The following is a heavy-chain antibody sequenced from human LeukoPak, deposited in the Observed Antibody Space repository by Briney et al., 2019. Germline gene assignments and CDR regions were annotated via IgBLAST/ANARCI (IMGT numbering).Heavy chain of an antibody. Sequence: PGGSLRLSCAASVFTFSSYAMSWVRHAPGKGLERVSTITGRTYYADSVKGRFTVSRDNSKNILYLQMSSLRADDTAVYYCAKAFRDYDSRSYSDFDIWGQGTMVTVSS. J-gene: IGHJ3*02. CDR3: AKAFRDYDSRSYSDFDI. CDR1: VFTFSSYA. V-gene: IGHV3-23*01. CDR2: ITGRT. D-gene: IGHD6-13*01.